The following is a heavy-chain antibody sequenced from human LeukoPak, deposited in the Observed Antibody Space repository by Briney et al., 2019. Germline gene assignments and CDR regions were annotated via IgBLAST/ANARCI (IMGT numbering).Heavy chain of an antibody. V-gene: IGHV1-8*03. CDR1: GYTFTSYD. CDR3: AREVVPAALGHDAFDI. D-gene: IGHD2-2*01. CDR2: MNPNSGNT. Sequence: GASVKVSCKASGYTFTSYDINWVRQATGQGLEWMGWMNPNSGNTGYAQKFQGRVTITRNTSISTAYMELSSLRSEDTAVYYCAREVVPAALGHDAFDIWGQGTMVTVSS. J-gene: IGHJ3*02.